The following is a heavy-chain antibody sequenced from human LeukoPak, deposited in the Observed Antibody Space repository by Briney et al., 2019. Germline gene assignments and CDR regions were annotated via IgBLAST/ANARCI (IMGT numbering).Heavy chain of an antibody. J-gene: IGHJ4*02. CDR2: INPRGGST. D-gene: IGHD2-2*01. CDR1: GYTFTSHH. Sequence: ASVKVSCKASGYTFTSHHMHWVRQAPGQGLEWMGIINPRGGSTSYTQKFQGRVTMARDTSTSTVYMELSSLRSEDTAVYYCAKGAGTAGCSSTSCYARFDYWGQGTLVTVSS. V-gene: IGHV1-46*01. CDR3: AKGAGTAGCSSTSCYARFDY.